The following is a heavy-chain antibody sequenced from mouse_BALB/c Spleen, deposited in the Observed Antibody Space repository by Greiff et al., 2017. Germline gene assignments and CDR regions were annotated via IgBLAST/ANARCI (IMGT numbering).Heavy chain of an antibody. D-gene: IGHD2-14*01. V-gene: IGHV2-9*02. CDR3: ARHYRYDVDYAMDY. Sequence: QVQLKESGPGLVAPSQSLSITCTVSGFSLTSYGVHWVRQPPGKGLEWLGVIWAGGSTNYNSALMSRLSISKDNSKSQVFLKMNSLQTDDTAMYYCARHYRYDVDYAMDYWGQGTSVTVSS. J-gene: IGHJ4*01. CDR2: IWAGGST. CDR1: GFSLTSYG.